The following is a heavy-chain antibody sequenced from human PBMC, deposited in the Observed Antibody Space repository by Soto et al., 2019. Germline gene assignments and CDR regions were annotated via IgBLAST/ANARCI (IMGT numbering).Heavy chain of an antibody. CDR2: IYYSGST. D-gene: IGHD3-10*01. V-gene: IGHV4-59*12. Sequence: SETLSLTCTVSGGSISSYYWSWIRQPPGKGPEWIGYIYYSGSTNYNPSLKSRVTISVDKSKNQFSLKLSSVTAADTAVYYCARVVQGIDYWGQGTLVTVSS. CDR1: GGSISSYY. J-gene: IGHJ4*02. CDR3: ARVVQGIDY.